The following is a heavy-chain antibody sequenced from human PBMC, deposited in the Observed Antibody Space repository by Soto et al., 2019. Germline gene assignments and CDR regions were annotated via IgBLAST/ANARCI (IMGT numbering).Heavy chain of an antibody. V-gene: IGHV1-2*02. CDR1: GYTFTGYY. J-gene: IGHJ6*02. D-gene: IGHD2-8*01. CDR3: AISGYCTNGVCPTGYYGMYV. Sequence: ASVKVSCKASGYTFTGYYMNWARQAPGHALEWMGWINPNSGGTNYAQKFQGRVTMTRDTSISTAYMELSRLRSDDTAVYYCAISGYCTNGVCPTGYYGMYVWGQGATVTVSS. CDR2: INPNSGGT.